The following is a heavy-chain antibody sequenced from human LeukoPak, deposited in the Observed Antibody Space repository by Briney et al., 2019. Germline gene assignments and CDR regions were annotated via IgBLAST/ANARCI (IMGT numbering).Heavy chain of an antibody. CDR1: GYTFRSYY. D-gene: IGHD6-13*01. CDR3: ARGYSSIWYTGGH. V-gene: IGHV1-8*03. CDR2: MNPNSGNT. J-gene: IGHJ4*02. Sequence: ASVKVSCKASGYTFRSYYINWVRQATGQGLEWMGWMNPNSGNTGYAQKFQGRITITRDTSTSTAYMELSGLRSDDTAVYYCARGYSSIWYTGGHWGQGTLVSVSS.